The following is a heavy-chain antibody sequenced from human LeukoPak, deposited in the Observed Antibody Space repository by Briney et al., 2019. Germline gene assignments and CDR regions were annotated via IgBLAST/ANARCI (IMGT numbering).Heavy chain of an antibody. Sequence: GSLRLSCAASGFTFSSYSMNWVRQAPGKGLEWVSSISSSSSYIYYADSVKGRFTISRDNAKNSLYLQMNSLRAEDTAVYYCAKPSPTYYDFWSGLDYWGQGTLLTVSS. CDR3: AKPSPTYYDFWSGLDY. D-gene: IGHD3-3*01. CDR1: GFTFSSYS. CDR2: ISSSSSYI. J-gene: IGHJ4*02. V-gene: IGHV3-21*01.